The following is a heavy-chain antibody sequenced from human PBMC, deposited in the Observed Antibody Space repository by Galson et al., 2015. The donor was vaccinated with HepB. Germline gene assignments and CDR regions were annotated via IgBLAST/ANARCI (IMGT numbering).Heavy chain of an antibody. CDR2: ISWDGGST. V-gene: IGHV3-43*01. D-gene: IGHD6-13*01. CDR3: AKDRLLWSSSSEFDY. CDR1: GFTFDDYT. J-gene: IGHJ4*02. Sequence: SLRLSCAASGFTFDDYTMHWVRQAPGKGLEWVSLISWDGGSTYYADSVKGRFTISRDNSKNSLYLQMNSLRTEDTALYYCAKDRLLWSSSSEFDYWGQGTLVTVSS.